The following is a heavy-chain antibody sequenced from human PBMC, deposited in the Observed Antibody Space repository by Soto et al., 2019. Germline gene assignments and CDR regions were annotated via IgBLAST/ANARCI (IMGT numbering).Heavy chain of an antibody. CDR1: VFTFSSYA. V-gene: IGHV3-23*01. D-gene: IGHD6-19*01. CDR3: ANVAVADGFEY. J-gene: IGHJ4*02. Sequence: HPVGSLRLSCASSVFTFSSYAMSCVRHSPGKGLEWVSAISGSGGSTYYADSVKGRFTISRDNSKNTLYLQMNSLRAEDTAVYYCANVAVADGFEYLGQGTLVNVSS. CDR2: ISGSGGST.